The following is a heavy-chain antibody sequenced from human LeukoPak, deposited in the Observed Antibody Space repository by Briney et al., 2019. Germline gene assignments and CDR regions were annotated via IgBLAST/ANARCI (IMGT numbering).Heavy chain of an antibody. CDR3: AKVLLPQRLRHPPYYFDY. D-gene: IGHD4-17*01. Sequence: PGGSLRLSCAASGFTFSSYSMNWVRQAPGKGLEWASYISSSSSTIYYADSVKGRFTISRDNSKNTLYLQMNSLRAEDTAVYYCAKVLLPQRLRHPPYYFDYWGQGTLVTVSS. CDR2: ISSSSSTI. CDR1: GFTFSSYS. V-gene: IGHV3-48*01. J-gene: IGHJ4*02.